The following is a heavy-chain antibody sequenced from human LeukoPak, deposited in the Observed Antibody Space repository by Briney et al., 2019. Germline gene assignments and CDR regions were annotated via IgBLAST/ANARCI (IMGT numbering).Heavy chain of an antibody. CDR1: GGSFSGYY. CDR2: INHSGST. CDR3: ARVYCPTAGRGYSYGYYMDV. V-gene: IGHV4-34*01. D-gene: IGHD5-18*01. Sequence: KPSETLSLTCAVYGGSFSGYYWSWIRQPPEKGLEWIGEINHSGSTNYNPSLKSRVTISVDTSKNQFSLKLSSVTAADTAVYYCARVYCPTAGRGYSYGYYMDVWGKGTTVTVSS. J-gene: IGHJ6*03.